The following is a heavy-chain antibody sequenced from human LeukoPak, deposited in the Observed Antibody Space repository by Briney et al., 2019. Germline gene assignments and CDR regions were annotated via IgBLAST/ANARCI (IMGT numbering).Heavy chain of an antibody. D-gene: IGHD6-13*01. CDR1: GFTFSSYG. CDR2: TWYDGRNN. Sequence: GGSLRLSCAASGFTFSSYGMHWVRQAPGKGLEWVAVTWYDGRNNYYAASVKGRFTISRDDSKTTVYLLMNSLRAEDTAVYSCARAMAAADSGIDYWGQGTLVTVSS. CDR3: ARAMAAADSGIDY. J-gene: IGHJ4*02. V-gene: IGHV3-33*01.